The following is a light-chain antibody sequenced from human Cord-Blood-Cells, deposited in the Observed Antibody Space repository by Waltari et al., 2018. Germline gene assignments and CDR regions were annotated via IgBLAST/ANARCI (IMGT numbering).Light chain of an antibody. CDR1: SSDVGSYNL. J-gene: IGLJ3*02. CDR3: CSYAGSWV. CDR2: EGS. Sequence: QSALTQPASVSGSPGQSITISCTGTSSDVGSYNLVSWYQQHPGKAPKLMIYEGSKRPSGCSNRFSGSKSGNTAYLTSSGLQAEDEADYYCCSYAGSWVFGGGTKLTVL. V-gene: IGLV2-23*01.